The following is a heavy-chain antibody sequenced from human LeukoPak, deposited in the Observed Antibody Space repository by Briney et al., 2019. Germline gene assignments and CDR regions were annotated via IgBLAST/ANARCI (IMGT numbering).Heavy chain of an antibody. J-gene: IGHJ5*02. D-gene: IGHD3-22*01. V-gene: IGHV4-59*08. Sequence: PSETLSLTCAVYGGSFSGYYWSWIRQHPGKGLEWIGYIYYSGSTNYNPSLKSRVTISVDTSKNQFSLKLSSVTAADTAVYYCARHGNVYYYDSSGYNPQYNWFDPWGQGTLVTVSS. CDR3: ARHGNVYYYDSSGYNPQYNWFDP. CDR1: GGSFSGYY. CDR2: IYYSGST.